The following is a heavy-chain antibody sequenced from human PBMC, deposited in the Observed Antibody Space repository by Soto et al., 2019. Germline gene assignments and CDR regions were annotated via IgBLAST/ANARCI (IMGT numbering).Heavy chain of an antibody. CDR1: GGSISSGGYS. D-gene: IGHD2-15*01. CDR2: IYHSGST. CDR3: ASSTVVTWYFDY. Sequence: PSETLSLTCAVSGGSISSGGYSWSWIRQPPGKGLEWIGYIYHSGSTYYNPSLKSRVTISVDRSKNQFSLKLSSVTAADTAVYYCASSTVVTWYFDYWGQGTLVTVSS. J-gene: IGHJ4*02. V-gene: IGHV4-30-2*01.